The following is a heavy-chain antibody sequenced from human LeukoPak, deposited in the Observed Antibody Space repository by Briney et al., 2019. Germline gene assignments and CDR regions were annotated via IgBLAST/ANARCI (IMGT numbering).Heavy chain of an antibody. Sequence: SVKVSCKASGGTFSSYAISWVRQAPGQGLEWMGGIIPIFGTANYAQKFQGRVTITTDESTSTAYMELSSLRSEDTAVYYCARETISTNWFDPWGQGTLVTVSS. J-gene: IGHJ5*02. V-gene: IGHV1-69*05. D-gene: IGHD3-3*01. CDR2: IIPIFGTA. CDR1: GGTFSSYA. CDR3: ARETISTNWFDP.